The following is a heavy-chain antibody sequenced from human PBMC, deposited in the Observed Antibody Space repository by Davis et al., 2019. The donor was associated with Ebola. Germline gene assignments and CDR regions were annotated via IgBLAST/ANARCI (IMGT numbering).Heavy chain of an antibody. J-gene: IGHJ4*02. CDR1: GGSISNNRYY. V-gene: IGHV4-39*01. CDR3: ARVGYGSYWHSSDPDH. D-gene: IGHD5-18*01. Sequence: PSEALSLTCSVSGGSISNNRYYWGWIRQPPGKGLEWIGSIYYSGITYYNPSLMSRVTISVDTSKNQLSLKLSSVTAADTAVFYCARVGYGSYWHSSDPDHWGQGTLVTVSS. CDR2: IYYSGIT.